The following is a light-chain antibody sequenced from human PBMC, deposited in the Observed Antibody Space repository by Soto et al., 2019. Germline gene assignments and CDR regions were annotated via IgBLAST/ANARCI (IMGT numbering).Light chain of an antibody. V-gene: IGLV1-40*01. CDR3: QSYDSSLSGSAV. CDR2: GNS. CDR1: SSNIGAGYD. Sequence: QSVLTQPPSVSGAPGQRVTISCTGSSSNIGAGYDVHWYQQLPGTAPKLLIYGNSNRPSGVPDRFSGSKSGTSASLAITGLQAEDEADHYCQSYDSSLSGSAVFGGGTQLTLL. J-gene: IGLJ7*01.